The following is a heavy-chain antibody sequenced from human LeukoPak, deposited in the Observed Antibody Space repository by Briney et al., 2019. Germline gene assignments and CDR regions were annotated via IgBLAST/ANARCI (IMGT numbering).Heavy chain of an antibody. CDR1: GFTFSNYW. Sequence: GGSLRLSCAASGFTFSNYWMHWVRQAPGKGPVWVSRINSDGINTSYADSVKGRFTISRDNAKNTLNLQMNSLRAEDTAVYYCARDLGQYYDTSDNWFDPWGQGTLVAVSS. D-gene: IGHD3-22*01. CDR2: INSDGINT. CDR3: ARDLGQYYDTSDNWFDP. V-gene: IGHV3-74*01. J-gene: IGHJ5*02.